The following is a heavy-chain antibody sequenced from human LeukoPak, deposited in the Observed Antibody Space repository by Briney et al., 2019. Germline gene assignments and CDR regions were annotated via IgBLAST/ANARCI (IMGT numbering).Heavy chain of an antibody. D-gene: IGHD1-1*01. CDR2: ISYDGSNK. Sequence: PGGSLRLSCAASGFTFSSYAMHWVRQAPGKGLEWVAVISYDGSNKYYADSVKGRFTISRDNSKNTMHMQMNSLRAEDTAVYYFXXXXGGTTTLYWYFDIWGRGTLVTVSS. CDR1: GFTFSSYA. CDR3: XXXXGGTTTLYWYFDI. V-gene: IGHV3-30*04. J-gene: IGHJ2*01.